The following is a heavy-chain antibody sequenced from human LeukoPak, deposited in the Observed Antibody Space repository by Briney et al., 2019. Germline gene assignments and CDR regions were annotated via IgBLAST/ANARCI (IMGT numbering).Heavy chain of an antibody. V-gene: IGHV3-20*04. D-gene: IGHD3-10*01. CDR3: ARFRDEVATPATRWFDP. Sequence: GGSLRLSCAASGFSFEDFAMSWVRHPPGKGLEWVAGIDLNGGRTGYADSVKGRFTISRDNVKNTLFLQMNSLRDEDAALYYCARFRDEVATPATRWFDPWGQGTLVTVSS. CDR1: GFSFEDFA. J-gene: IGHJ5*02. CDR2: IDLNGGRT.